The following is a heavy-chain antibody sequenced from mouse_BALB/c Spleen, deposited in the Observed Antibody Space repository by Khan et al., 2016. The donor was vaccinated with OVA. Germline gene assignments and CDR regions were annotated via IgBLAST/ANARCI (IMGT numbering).Heavy chain of an antibody. Sequence: VQLQESGPGLVAPSQSLSITCTVSGFSLSRYNIHWVRQPPGKGLEWLGMIWGGGGTDYNSTLKSRLSISKDNSKSQVFLKMNSLQTDDSAIYXCARAYYKYDGYYAMDYWGQGTSVTVSS. CDR3: ARAYYKYDGYYAMDY. CDR2: IWGGGGT. CDR1: GFSLSRYN. J-gene: IGHJ4*01. V-gene: IGHV2-6-4*01. D-gene: IGHD2-14*01.